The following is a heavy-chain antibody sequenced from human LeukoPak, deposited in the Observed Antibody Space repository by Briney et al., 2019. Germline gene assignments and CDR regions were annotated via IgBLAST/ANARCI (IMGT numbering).Heavy chain of an antibody. CDR3: ARGDGSIVGPYYYFDY. D-gene: IGHD1-26*01. CDR2: IYYSGST. CDR1: GGSISSYY. Sequence: SETLSLTCTVSGGSISSYYWSWIRQPPGKGLEWIGYIYYSGSTYYNPSLKSRVTISVDTSKNQFSLKLSSVTAADTAVYYCARGDGSIVGPYYYFDYWGQGTLVTVSS. V-gene: IGHV4-30-4*08. J-gene: IGHJ4*02.